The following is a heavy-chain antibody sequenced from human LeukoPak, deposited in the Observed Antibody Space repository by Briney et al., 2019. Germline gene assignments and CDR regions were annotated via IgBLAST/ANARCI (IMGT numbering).Heavy chain of an antibody. CDR2: IYPGDSDT. CDR1: GYGFTSYW. CDR3: ARSHDTVAGDFGY. V-gene: IGHV5-51*01. Sequence: GESLQISCKGSGYGFTSYWIGWGRRMPGKGLEWRGIIYPGDSDTRYSPSFQGQVTISADKSISTAYLQWSSLKASDTAMYYCARSHDTVAGDFGYWGQGTLVTVSS. D-gene: IGHD6-19*01. J-gene: IGHJ4*02.